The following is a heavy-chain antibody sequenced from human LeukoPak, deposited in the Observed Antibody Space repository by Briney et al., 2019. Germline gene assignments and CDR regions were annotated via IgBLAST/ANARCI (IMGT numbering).Heavy chain of an antibody. CDR3: AIGAAAGKYYFDY. V-gene: IGHV3-33*01. D-gene: IGHD6-13*01. CDR1: GFTFSSYG. J-gene: IGHJ4*02. Sequence: GGSLRLSCAASGFTFSSYGMHWVRQAPGKGLEWVAVIWYDGSNKYYADSVKGRFTISRDNSKKTLYLQMNSLRAEDTAVYYCAIGAAAGKYYFDYWGQGTLVTVSS. CDR2: IWYDGSNK.